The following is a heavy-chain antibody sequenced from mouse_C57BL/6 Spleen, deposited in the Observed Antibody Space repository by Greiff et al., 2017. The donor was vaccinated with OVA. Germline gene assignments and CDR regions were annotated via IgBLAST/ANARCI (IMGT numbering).Heavy chain of an antibody. CDR3: AGGTTVVDYFDY. J-gene: IGHJ2*01. D-gene: IGHD1-1*01. V-gene: IGHV1-80*01. Sequence: VQLQQSGAELVKPGASVKISCKASGYAFSSYWMNWVKQRPGKGLEWIGQIYPGDGDTNYNGKFKGKATLTADKSSSTAYMQLSSLTSEDSAVYFCAGGTTVVDYFDYWGQGTTLTVSS. CDR2: IYPGDGDT. CDR1: GYAFSSYW.